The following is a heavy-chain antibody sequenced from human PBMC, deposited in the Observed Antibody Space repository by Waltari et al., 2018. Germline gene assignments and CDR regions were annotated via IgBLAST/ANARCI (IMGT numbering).Heavy chain of an antibody. D-gene: IGHD3-3*01. V-gene: IGHV1-69*05. CDR1: VGTFSSYA. CDR3: ASYGVVSYYFDY. J-gene: IGHJ4*02. CDR2: IIPIFGTA. Sequence: QVQLVQSGAAVKKPGSSVKVSCKASVGTFSSYAISWVRQAPGQGLEWMGGIIPIFGTANYAQKFQGRVTITTDESTSTAYMELSSLRSEDTAVYYCASYGVVSYYFDYWGQGTLVTVSS.